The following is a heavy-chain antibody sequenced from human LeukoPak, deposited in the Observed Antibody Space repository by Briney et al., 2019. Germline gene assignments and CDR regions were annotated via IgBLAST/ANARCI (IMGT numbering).Heavy chain of an antibody. CDR3: AREDYDFWTGYFRFRGATRFDP. D-gene: IGHD3-3*01. V-gene: IGHV4-59*01. Sequence: SETLSLTCTVSGGSISSYYWSWIRQPPGKGLEWIGYIYYSGSTNYNPSLKSRVTISVDTSKNQFSLKLSSVTAADTAVYYCAREDYDFWTGYFRFRGATRFDPWGQGTLVTVSS. CDR1: GGSISSYY. CDR2: IYYSGST. J-gene: IGHJ5*02.